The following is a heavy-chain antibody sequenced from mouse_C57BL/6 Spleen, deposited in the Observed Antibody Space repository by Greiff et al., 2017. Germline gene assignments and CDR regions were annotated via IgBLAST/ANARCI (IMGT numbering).Heavy chain of an antibody. V-gene: IGHV14-1*01. D-gene: IGHD2-1*01. CDR3: TTGDGNYGYAMDY. CDR1: GYTFTSYG. J-gene: IGHJ4*01. Sequence: EVQLQQSGAELARPGASVKLSCKASGYTFTSYGISWVKQRTGQGLEWIGRIDPEDGDTEYAPKFQGKATMTADTSSNTAYLQLSSLTSEDTAVYYCTTGDGNYGYAMDYWGQGTSVTVSS. CDR2: IDPEDGDT.